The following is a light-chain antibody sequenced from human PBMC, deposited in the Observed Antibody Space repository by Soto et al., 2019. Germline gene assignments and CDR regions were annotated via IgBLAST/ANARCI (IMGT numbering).Light chain of an antibody. V-gene: IGLV2-8*01. CDR3: SSSAGINNLV. CDR1: SRDVGGDDF. CDR2: EVN. J-gene: IGLJ2*01. Sequence: QSVLTQPPSASGSPGQSVTISCTGTSRDVGGDDFVSWYQHHPGKAPKLMISEVNKRPSGVPDRFSGSKSGNTASLTVSGLQAEDEADYSCSSSAGINNLVFGGGTQLTVL.